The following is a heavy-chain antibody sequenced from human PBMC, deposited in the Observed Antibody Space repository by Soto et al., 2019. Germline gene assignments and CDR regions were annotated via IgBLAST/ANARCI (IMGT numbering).Heavy chain of an antibody. CDR1: GGSISSYY. D-gene: IGHD3-10*01. Sequence: SETLSLTCTVSGGSISSYYWSWIRQPPGKGLEWIGYIYYRGSTNYNPSLKSRVTISVDTSKNQFSLKLSSVTAADTAVYYCARDVLVRGVITHNWFDPWGQGTLVTVSS. J-gene: IGHJ5*02. CDR3: ARDVLVRGVITHNWFDP. CDR2: IYYRGST. V-gene: IGHV4-59*01.